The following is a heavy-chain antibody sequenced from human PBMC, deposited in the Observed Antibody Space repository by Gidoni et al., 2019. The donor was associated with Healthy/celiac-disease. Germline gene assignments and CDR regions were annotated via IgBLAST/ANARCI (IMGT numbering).Heavy chain of an antibody. V-gene: IGHV3-13*01. Sequence: EVQLVESGGGLVQPGGSLRLSCAASGLPFSSYDIHWVRQATGKGLEWVSAIGTAGDTYYPGSVKGRFTISRENAKNSLYLQMNSLRAEDTAVYYCARDLGYCSSTRGCWGQGTLVTVSS. J-gene: IGHJ4*02. CDR2: IGTAGDT. D-gene: IGHD2-2*01. CDR3: ARDLGYCSSTRGC. CDR1: GLPFSSYD.